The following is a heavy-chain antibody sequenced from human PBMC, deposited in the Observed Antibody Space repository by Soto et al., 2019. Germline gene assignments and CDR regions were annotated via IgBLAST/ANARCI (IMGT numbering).Heavy chain of an antibody. CDR3: AKKSEIAVPRYYFDL. D-gene: IGHD2-21*01. Sequence: GGSLRLSCAASGFTFGSYAMSGVRQAPGKGLEWVSSMNGGGGSTYYAESVQGRFTISRDNSKNTLYLQMNSLRVEDTAVYYCAKKSEIAVPRYYFDLWGQGTLVTVSS. V-gene: IGHV3-23*01. J-gene: IGHJ4*02. CDR1: GFTFGSYA. CDR2: MNGGGGST.